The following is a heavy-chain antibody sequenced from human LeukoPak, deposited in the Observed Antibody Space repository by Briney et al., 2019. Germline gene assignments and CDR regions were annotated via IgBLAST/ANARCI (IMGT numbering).Heavy chain of an antibody. V-gene: IGHV7-4-1*02. D-gene: IGHD3-16*02. Sequence: GASVKVSCKASGYSFSGHYIHWVRQAPGQGLEWMGWIHPSTGNPTYAQGFTGRFVFSLDTSVSTTYLQISSLKAEDTAVYYCARAYQHLGELSLPHYWGQGTLVTVSS. CDR3: ARAYQHLGELSLPHY. J-gene: IGHJ4*02. CDR1: GYSFSGHY. CDR2: IHPSTGNP.